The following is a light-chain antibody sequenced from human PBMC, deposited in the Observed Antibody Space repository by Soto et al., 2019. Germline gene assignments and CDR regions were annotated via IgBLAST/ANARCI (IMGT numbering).Light chain of an antibody. Sequence: QSALTQPASVSGSPGQSVTISCTGTSSDVGTYNLVSWHQHHPGTAPKLIIYDGSKRPSGVSNRFSGSKSGTTSSLTICGHQAEDEDDYYCCSVAGVSTLVFGGGTKLTVL. J-gene: IGLJ2*01. CDR3: CSVAGVSTLV. CDR2: DGS. V-gene: IGLV2-23*01. CDR1: SSDVGTYNL.